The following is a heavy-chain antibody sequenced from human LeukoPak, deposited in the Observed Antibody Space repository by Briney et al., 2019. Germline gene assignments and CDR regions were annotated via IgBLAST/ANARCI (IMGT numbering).Heavy chain of an antibody. Sequence: ASVKVSCNSSGYTFTSYNINWVRQATAQGLERKGLMNPNSGNTGYAHKFHGRVTITSNTARTTDYMELKSMRSKATAADYYARGRGEGSSWYINWFDPWGQGTLVTVSS. CDR3: ARGRGEGSSWYINWFDP. CDR2: MNPNSGNT. J-gene: IGHJ5*02. D-gene: IGHD6-13*01. V-gene: IGHV1-8*01. CDR1: GYTFTSYN.